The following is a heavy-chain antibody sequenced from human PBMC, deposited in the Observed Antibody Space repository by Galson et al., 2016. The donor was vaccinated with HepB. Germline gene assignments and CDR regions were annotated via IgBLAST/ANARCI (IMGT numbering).Heavy chain of an antibody. V-gene: IGHV1-46*01. CDR2: INPSGDIT. CDR1: GYSLSRYY. CDR3: ARNPALTGDFDY. Sequence: SVKVSCKASGYSLSRYYMHWVRQAPGQGLEWMGIINPSGDITSYARRYQGRITMTRDISISTAYMELSSLRSEDTAVYYCARNPALTGDFDYWGQGSLVTVSS. D-gene: IGHD7-27*01. J-gene: IGHJ4*02.